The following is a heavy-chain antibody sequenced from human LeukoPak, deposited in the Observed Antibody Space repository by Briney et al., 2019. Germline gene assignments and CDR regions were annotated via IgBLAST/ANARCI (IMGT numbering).Heavy chain of an antibody. Sequence: GGSLRLSCTASGFTFSSYSLDWVRQAPGKGLEWVSFIDSSSNYIYYADSVKGRFPISRDNAKNSLYLQMSSLRAEDTAVYYCAREVPAGGQLQEAFDIWGQGTMVTVSS. CDR1: GFTFSSYS. J-gene: IGHJ3*02. D-gene: IGHD2-2*01. V-gene: IGHV3-21*01. CDR2: IDSSSNYI. CDR3: AREVPAGGQLQEAFDI.